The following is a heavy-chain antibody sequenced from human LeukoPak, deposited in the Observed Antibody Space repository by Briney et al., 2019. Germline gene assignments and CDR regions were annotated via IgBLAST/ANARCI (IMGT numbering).Heavy chain of an antibody. D-gene: IGHD3/OR15-3a*01. J-gene: IGHJ4*02. CDR3: ARQTGSGLFILP. Sequence: SETLSLTCIVSGYSIISDYFWGWVRQPPGKGPEWIGSIYHSGSTYYNPSLKSRVTISVDTSKNQFSLRLTSVTAADTAVYYCARQTGSGLFILPGGQGTLVTVSS. CDR1: GYSIISDYF. CDR2: IYHSGST. V-gene: IGHV4-38-2*02.